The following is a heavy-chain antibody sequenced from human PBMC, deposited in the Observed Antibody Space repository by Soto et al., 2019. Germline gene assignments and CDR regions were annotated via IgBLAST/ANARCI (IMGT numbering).Heavy chain of an antibody. J-gene: IGHJ6*02. CDR3: ERESRRFLECLPSHLTYSYGMDV. CDR2: AYYSGDT. D-gene: IGHD3-3*01. CDR1: GGSISRYY. V-gene: IGHV4-59*01. Sequence: SGTLSLSCSVSGGSISRYYWRLVGQSPGKGLEWIGYAYYSGDTGYNPSLKSRVTISVDTSKNQFSLKLTSVTASATAVYSCERESRRFLECLPSHLTYSYGMDVWGQGTTVTVSS.